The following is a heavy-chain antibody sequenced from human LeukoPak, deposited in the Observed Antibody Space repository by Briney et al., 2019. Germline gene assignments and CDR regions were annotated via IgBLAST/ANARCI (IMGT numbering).Heavy chain of an antibody. CDR3: ARARAWEPYFDY. Sequence: SETLSLTCTVSGGSISSYYWSWIRQPAGKGLEWIGSIYHSGSTYYNPSLKSRVTISVDTSKNQFSLKLSSVTAADTAVYYCARARAWEPYFDYWGQGTLVTVSS. V-gene: IGHV4-4*07. CDR2: IYHSGST. J-gene: IGHJ4*02. D-gene: IGHD1-26*01. CDR1: GGSISSYY.